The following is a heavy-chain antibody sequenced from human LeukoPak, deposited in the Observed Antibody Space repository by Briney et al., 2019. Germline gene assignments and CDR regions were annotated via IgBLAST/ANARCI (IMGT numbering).Heavy chain of an antibody. J-gene: IGHJ4*02. D-gene: IGHD1-1*01. V-gene: IGHV4-38-2*02. CDR2: IYYSGST. CDR1: DFTISNGYY. CDR3: ARESALGVERVGGYFDY. Sequence: SETLSLTCAVSDFTISNGYYWGWIRQSAGKGLGWIGSIYYSGSTYYNLSVKSRFTISIDTSKNQFSLKLSSVTATDTAVYYCARESALGVERVGGYFDYWGQGALVTVFS.